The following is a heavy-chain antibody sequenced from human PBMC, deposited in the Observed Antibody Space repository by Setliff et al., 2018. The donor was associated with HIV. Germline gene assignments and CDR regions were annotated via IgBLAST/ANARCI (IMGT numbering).Heavy chain of an antibody. J-gene: IGHJ4*02. CDR1: GGSISSGSYY. D-gene: IGHD5-12*01. CDR3: ASDISPDDGYNRLHYFDY. Sequence: PSQTLSLTCTVSGGSISSGSYYWSWIRQPAGKGLEWIGRIYTSGSTKYSPSLRSRVSISVDTSKNQFSLRLNSVTAADTAVYYCASDISPDDGYNRLHYFDYWGQGTLVTVSS. V-gene: IGHV4-61*02. CDR2: IYTSGST.